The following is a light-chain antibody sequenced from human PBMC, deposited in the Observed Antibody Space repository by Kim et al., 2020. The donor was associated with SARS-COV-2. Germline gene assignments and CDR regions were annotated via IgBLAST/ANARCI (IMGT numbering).Light chain of an antibody. CDR3: HQSSGLPHT. Sequence: SVTPKEKVTITCRASQSIGSSLHWYQQQPDQSPKLLIKYASQSFSGVPSRFSGSGSGKDFTLTISSLEAEDAATYYCHQSSGLPHTFGQGTKLEI. CDR2: YAS. V-gene: IGKV6-21*01. J-gene: IGKJ2*01. CDR1: QSIGSS.